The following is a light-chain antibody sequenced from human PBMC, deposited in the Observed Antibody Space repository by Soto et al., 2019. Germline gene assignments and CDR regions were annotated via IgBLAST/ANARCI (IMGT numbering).Light chain of an antibody. CDR1: QSVSYY. CDR2: DAS. Sequence: EIVLTQSPATLSLSPGETASLSCRASQSVSYYLAWYQQKPGQAPRLLIYDASNKATGIPARFSGTGSGTDFTLTISSLEPEDFAVYYCQQCLNCPRTFGGGTKLDIK. J-gene: IGKJ4*01. CDR3: QQCLNCPRT. V-gene: IGKV3-11*01.